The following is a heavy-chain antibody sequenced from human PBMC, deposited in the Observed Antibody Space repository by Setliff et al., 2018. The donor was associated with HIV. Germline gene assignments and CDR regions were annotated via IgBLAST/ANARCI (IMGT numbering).Heavy chain of an antibody. CDR3: ARGGDYDSSGYYVT. Sequence: ASVKVSCKASGGTFSSYAISWVRQAPGQGLEWMGGIIPIFGTTNYAQKFQGRVTITTDESTTTAYMGLSSLRSEDTALYYCARGGDYDSSGYYVTWGQGSLVTAPQ. D-gene: IGHD3-22*01. CDR1: GGTFSSYA. CDR2: IIPIFGTT. J-gene: IGHJ4*02. V-gene: IGHV1-69*05.